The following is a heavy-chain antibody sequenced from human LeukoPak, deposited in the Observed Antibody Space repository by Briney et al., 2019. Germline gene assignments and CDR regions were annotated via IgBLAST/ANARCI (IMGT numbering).Heavy chain of an antibody. D-gene: IGHD3-16*02. CDR1: GYTFTSYD. Sequence: ASVKVSRKASGYTFTSYDINWVRQATGQGLEWMGWMNPNSGNTGYAQKFQGRVTMTRNTSISTAYMELSSLRSEDTAVYYCARGPYDYVWGSYRYYYYYMDVWGKGTTVTISS. CDR2: MNPNSGNT. CDR3: ARGPYDYVWGSYRYYYYYMDV. J-gene: IGHJ6*03. V-gene: IGHV1-8*01.